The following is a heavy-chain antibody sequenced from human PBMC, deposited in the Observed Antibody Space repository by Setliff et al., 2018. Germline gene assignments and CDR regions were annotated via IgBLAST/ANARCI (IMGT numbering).Heavy chain of an antibody. D-gene: IGHD3-22*01. J-gene: IGHJ4*02. CDR3: ARQGGDYYDGSGYYYAPFDY. Sequence: SETLSLTCTVSGGSISSRSYYWAWIRQPPGKGLECIGSFSESGSSYYSPSLKSRVTISVDTSKNQFSLNLNSVTAADTAVYYCARQGGDYYDGSGYYYAPFDYWGQGILVTVSS. CDR1: GGSISSRSYY. CDR2: FSESGSS. V-gene: IGHV4-39*01.